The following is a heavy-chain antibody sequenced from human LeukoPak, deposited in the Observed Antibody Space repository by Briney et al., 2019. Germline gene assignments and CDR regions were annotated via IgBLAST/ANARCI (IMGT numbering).Heavy chain of an antibody. D-gene: IGHD4-17*01. V-gene: IGHV4-39*07. J-gene: IGHJ4*02. Sequence: SETLSLTCTVSGGSISSSSYYWGWIRQPPGKGLEWIGSIYYSGSTYYNPSLKSRVTISVDTSKNQFSLKLSSVTAADTAVYYCARDGSYGDEGIDYWGQGTLVTVSS. CDR1: GGSISSSSYY. CDR2: IYYSGST. CDR3: ARDGSYGDEGIDY.